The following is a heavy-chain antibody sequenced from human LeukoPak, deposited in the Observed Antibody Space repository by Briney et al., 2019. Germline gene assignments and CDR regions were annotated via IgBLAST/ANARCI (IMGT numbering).Heavy chain of an antibody. CDR2: INPNSGGT. CDR1: GYTFSGYY. D-gene: IGHD3-22*01. J-gene: IGHJ4*02. V-gene: IGHV1-2*02. CDR3: ASGSSYDSSGRGFDY. Sequence: ASVKVSCTASGYTFSGYYMHWVRQAPGQGLEWMGWINPNSGGTNYAQKFQGRVTMTRDTSISTAYMELSRLRFDDTAVYYCASGSSYDSSGRGFDYWGQGTLVTVSS.